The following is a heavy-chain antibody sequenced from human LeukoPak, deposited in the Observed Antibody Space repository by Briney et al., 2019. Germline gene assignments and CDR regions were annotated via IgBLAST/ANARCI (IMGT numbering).Heavy chain of an antibody. Sequence: GRSLRLSCAASGFTFDDYAMHWVRQAPGKGLEWVSGISWDSGSIGYADSVKGRFTISRDNAKNSLYLQMNSLRAEDTAVYYCARGGIYDILTGYLHWGQGTLVTVSS. CDR1: GFTFDDYA. CDR3: ARGGIYDILTGYLH. J-gene: IGHJ4*02. CDR2: ISWDSGSI. D-gene: IGHD3-9*01. V-gene: IGHV3-9*01.